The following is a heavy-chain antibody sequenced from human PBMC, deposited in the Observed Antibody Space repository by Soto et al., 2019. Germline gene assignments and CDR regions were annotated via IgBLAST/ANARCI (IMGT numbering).Heavy chain of an antibody. J-gene: IGHJ6*02. Sequence: GGSLRLSCAASGFTFSSYGMHWVRQAPGKGLEWVAVIWYDGSNKYYADSVKGRYTISRDNSKNTLYLQMNSLRAEDTAVYYCAREKFGELCGYDYYYGMDVWGQGTTVTVSS. CDR1: GFTFSSYG. CDR2: IWYDGSNK. V-gene: IGHV3-33*01. CDR3: AREKFGELCGYDYYYGMDV. D-gene: IGHD3-10*01.